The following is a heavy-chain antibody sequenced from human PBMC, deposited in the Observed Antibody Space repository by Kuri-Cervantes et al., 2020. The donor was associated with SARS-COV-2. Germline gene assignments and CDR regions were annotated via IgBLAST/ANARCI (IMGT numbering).Heavy chain of an antibody. J-gene: IGHJ1*01. Sequence: GESLKISCAASGFTFSGSDMHWVRQASGKGLEWVGRIRSKTNTYATAYGASVKGRFTISRDNSKNTLYLQMNSLRAEDTAVYYCAKDVAAGTRAPPEYFQHWGQGTLVTVSS. CDR1: GFTFSGSD. D-gene: IGHD6-13*01. CDR2: IRSKTNTYAT. CDR3: AKDVAAGTRAPPEYFQH. V-gene: IGHV3-73*01.